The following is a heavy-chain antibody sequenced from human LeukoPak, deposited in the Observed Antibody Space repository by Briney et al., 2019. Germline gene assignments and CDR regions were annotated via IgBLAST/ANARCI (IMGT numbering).Heavy chain of an antibody. V-gene: IGHV1-69-2*01. J-gene: IGHJ1*01. D-gene: IGHD3-3*01. CDR2: VDPEDGGT. CDR3: AKVSDFWSGYKYFQH. Sequence: ASVKVSCKASGYTFTSYYMHWVRQAPGKGLEWMGRVDPEDGGTVFAEKFQGRVTITADTSTDTAYMELSSLRSEDTAVYYCAKVSDFWSGYKYFQHWGQGTLVTVSS. CDR1: GYTFTSYY.